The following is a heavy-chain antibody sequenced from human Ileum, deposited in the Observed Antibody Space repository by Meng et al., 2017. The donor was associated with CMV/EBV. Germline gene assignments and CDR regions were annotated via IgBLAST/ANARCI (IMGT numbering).Heavy chain of an antibody. Sequence: ASGFTFSKYSMNWVRQAPGKGLEWVSSISSRSTYMYYADSVKGRFTISRDNAKNSLYLHMNSLRAEDTAVYYCARGELGSNYGWFDPWGQGTLVTVSS. J-gene: IGHJ5*02. CDR3: ARGELGSNYGWFDP. V-gene: IGHV3-21*01. D-gene: IGHD4-11*01. CDR2: ISSRSTYM. CDR1: GFTFSKYS.